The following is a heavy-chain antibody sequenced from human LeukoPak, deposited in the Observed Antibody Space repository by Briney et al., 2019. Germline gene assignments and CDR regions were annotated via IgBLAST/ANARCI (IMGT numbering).Heavy chain of an antibody. CDR3: AKDGGADNGVVDY. Sequence: GGSLRLSCAASGLTFSGDWMHWVRQAPGKGLEWVSRINGAGTSTTYADSVKGRFIISRDNAKNTLFLQMNSLRAEDTAVYYCAKDGGADNGVVDYWGQGTLVTVSS. J-gene: IGHJ4*02. CDR1: GLTFSGDW. CDR2: INGAGTST. D-gene: IGHD2-15*01. V-gene: IGHV3-74*01.